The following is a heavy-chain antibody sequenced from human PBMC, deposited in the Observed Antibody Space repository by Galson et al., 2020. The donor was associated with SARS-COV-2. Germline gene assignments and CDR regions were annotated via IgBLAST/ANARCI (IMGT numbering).Heavy chain of an antibody. Sequence: TGGSLRLSCAASGFTFSSSWMSWVRQAPGKGLEWVANIKPDGSEKYYVDSVKGRFTLSRDNAKNSLYLQLNSLRAEDTAIYYCARGDYYDRSGYFSDAFDIWGQGTMVTVSS. J-gene: IGHJ3*02. CDR1: GFTFSSSW. CDR2: IKPDGSEK. V-gene: IGHV3-7*01. D-gene: IGHD3-22*01. CDR3: ARGDYYDRSGYFSDAFDI.